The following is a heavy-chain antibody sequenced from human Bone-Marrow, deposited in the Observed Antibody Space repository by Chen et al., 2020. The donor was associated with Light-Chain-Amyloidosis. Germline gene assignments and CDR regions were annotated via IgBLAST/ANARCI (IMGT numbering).Heavy chain of an antibody. J-gene: IGHJ4*02. Sequence: EVQLEQSGPEVKKPGEALKISCKGSGYTFPHYGIGWVRQMPGKGLEWMGVIYPDDSDARYSPSFEGQVTISADKSITTAYLQWRSLKASDTAMYYCARRRDGYNFDYWGQGTLVTVSS. CDR1: GYTFPHYG. V-gene: IGHV5-51*01. D-gene: IGHD5-12*01. CDR3: ARRRDGYNFDY. CDR2: IYPDDSDA.